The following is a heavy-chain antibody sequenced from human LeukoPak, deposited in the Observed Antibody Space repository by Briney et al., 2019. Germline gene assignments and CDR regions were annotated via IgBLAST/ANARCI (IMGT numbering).Heavy chain of an antibody. CDR2: ISSSGSTI. CDR1: GFTFSSYE. V-gene: IGHV3-48*03. Sequence: GGSLRLSCAASGFTFSSYEMNWVRQAPGKGLEWVTYISSSGSTIYYADSVKGRFTISRDNAKNSLYLQMNSLRAEDTAVYYCARSQGCYDSSGYYIRWGQGTLVTVSS. CDR3: ARSQGCYDSSGYYIR. J-gene: IGHJ4*02. D-gene: IGHD3-22*01.